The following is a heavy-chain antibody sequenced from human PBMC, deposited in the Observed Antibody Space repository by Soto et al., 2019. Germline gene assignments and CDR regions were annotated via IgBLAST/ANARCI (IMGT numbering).Heavy chain of an antibody. D-gene: IGHD3-3*01. Sequence: EVQLLESGGGLVQPGGSLRLSCAASGFTFNSYAMSWVRQAAGKGLEWVSAISGSGGNTYYADSVKGRFTISRDNSKKNVDLQMKRLRADDTAIYYCAKDLRFLDITYFDYWARESWSPSPQ. V-gene: IGHV3-23*01. J-gene: IGHJ4*02. CDR2: ISGSGGNT. CDR1: GFTFNSYA. CDR3: AKDLRFLDITYFDY.